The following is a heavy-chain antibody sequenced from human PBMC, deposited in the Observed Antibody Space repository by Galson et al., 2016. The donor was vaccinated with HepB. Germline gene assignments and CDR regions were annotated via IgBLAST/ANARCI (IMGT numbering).Heavy chain of an antibody. Sequence: SLRLSCAVSGFTFRDYSMHWVRQAPGKRLEYVSAITANGDTTYYADSVQGRFTISRDNSKNTFYLRMTSLRSEDTAVYYCMSPYYGDYKNFWGRGTLVTVSS. CDR2: ITANGDTT. D-gene: IGHD4-17*01. CDR1: GFTFRDYS. V-gene: IGHV3-64D*06. J-gene: IGHJ4*02. CDR3: MSPYYGDYKNF.